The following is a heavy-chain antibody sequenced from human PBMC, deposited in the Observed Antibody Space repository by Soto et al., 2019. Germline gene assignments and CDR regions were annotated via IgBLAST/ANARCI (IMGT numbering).Heavy chain of an antibody. V-gene: IGHV1-8*01. CDR2: MNPNSGNT. CDR1: GYTFTSYD. J-gene: IGHJ6*02. Sequence: QVQLVQSGAEVKKPGASVKVSCKASGYTFTSYDINWVRQATGQGLEWMGWMNPNSGNTGYAQKFQGRVTMTRNTSIGTAYMDRSSVRSEDTAVYYGARGHGGYKNYYCYYYGMDVWGQGTTVTVSS. CDR3: ARGHGGYKNYYCYYYGMDV. D-gene: IGHD2-15*01.